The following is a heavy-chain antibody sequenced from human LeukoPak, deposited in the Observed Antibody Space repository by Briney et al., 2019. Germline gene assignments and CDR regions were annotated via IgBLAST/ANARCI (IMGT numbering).Heavy chain of an antibody. V-gene: IGHV4-34*01. Sequence: SETLSLTCAVYGGSFSGYYWSWIRQPPGKGLEWIGEINHSGSTNYNPSLKSRVTISVDTSKNQFSLKLSSVTAADTAVYYCARSVGGYSYYHLDYWGQGTLVTVSS. CDR2: INHSGST. D-gene: IGHD5-18*01. CDR1: GGSFSGYY. CDR3: ARSVGGYSYYHLDY. J-gene: IGHJ4*02.